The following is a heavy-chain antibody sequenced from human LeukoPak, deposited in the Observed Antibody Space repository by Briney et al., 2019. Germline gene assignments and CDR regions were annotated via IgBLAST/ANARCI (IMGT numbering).Heavy chain of an antibody. CDR1: GGTFSSYA. D-gene: IGHD2-15*01. J-gene: IGHJ4*02. Sequence: SVKVSCKASGGTFSSYAISWVRQAPGQGLEWMGGIIPIFGTANYAQKFQGRVTITADKSTSTAYTELSSLRSEDTAVYYCASGGYCSGGSCYPGYFDYWGQGTLVTVSS. V-gene: IGHV1-69*06. CDR3: ASGGYCSGGSCYPGYFDY. CDR2: IIPIFGTA.